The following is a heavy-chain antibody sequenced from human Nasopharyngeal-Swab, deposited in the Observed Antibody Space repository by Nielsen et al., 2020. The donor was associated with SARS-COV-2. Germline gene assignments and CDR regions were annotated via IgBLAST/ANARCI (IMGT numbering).Heavy chain of an antibody. V-gene: IGHV3-66*01. J-gene: IGHJ6*02. CDR2: IYSGGST. CDR3: ARDDLEWLDYGMDV. D-gene: IGHD6-19*01. CDR1: GFTVSSNY. Sequence: GGSLRLSCAASGFTVSSNYMSWVRQAPGKGLEWVSVIYSGGSTYYADSVKGRFTISRDNSKNTLYLQMNSLRAEDTAVYYCARDDLEWLDYGMDVWGQGTTVTVSS.